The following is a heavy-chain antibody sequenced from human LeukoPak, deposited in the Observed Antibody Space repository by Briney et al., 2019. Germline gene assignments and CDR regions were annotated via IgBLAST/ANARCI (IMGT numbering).Heavy chain of an antibody. CDR1: GFTLRSYY. Sequence: KPGGSLRLSCAASGFTLRSYYMNWVRQAPGRGLEWVSCSSSSGSYTFYTDSVKGRFTISRDNARNSLYLQMNSLRDEDTAVYYCARRDNRNDFWGQGTLVTVSS. V-gene: IGHV3-21*01. CDR3: ARRDNRNDF. CDR2: SSSSGSYT. J-gene: IGHJ4*02. D-gene: IGHD2/OR15-2a*01.